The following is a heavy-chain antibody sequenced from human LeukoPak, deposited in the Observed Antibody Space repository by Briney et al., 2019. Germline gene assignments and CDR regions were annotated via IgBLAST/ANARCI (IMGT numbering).Heavy chain of an antibody. J-gene: IGHJ6*03. V-gene: IGHV1-2*06. D-gene: IGHD3-10*01. CDR3: ASQPVYGSGSYPYYYYYMDV. CDR1: GYTFTGYY. Sequence: ASVKVSCKASGYTFTGYYMHWVRQAPGQGLEWMGRINPNSGGTNYAQKFQGRVTMTRDTSISTAYMELSRLRSDDTAVYYCASQPVYGSGSYPYYYYYMDVWGKGTTVTVSS. CDR2: INPNSGGT.